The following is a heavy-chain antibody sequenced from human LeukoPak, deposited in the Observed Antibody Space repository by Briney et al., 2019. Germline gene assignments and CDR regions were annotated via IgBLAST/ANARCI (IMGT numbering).Heavy chain of an antibody. J-gene: IGHJ4*02. CDR1: GGSISSYY. Sequence: PSETLSLTCTVSGGSISSYYWSWIRQPPGKGLEGIRYIYYSGSTNYNPSLKSRVTISVDTSKNQFSLKLSSVTAADTAVYYCARVGIVVVPAAIPHFDYWGQGTLVTVSS. CDR3: ARVGIVVVPAAIPHFDY. D-gene: IGHD2-2*01. V-gene: IGHV4-59*01. CDR2: IYYSGST.